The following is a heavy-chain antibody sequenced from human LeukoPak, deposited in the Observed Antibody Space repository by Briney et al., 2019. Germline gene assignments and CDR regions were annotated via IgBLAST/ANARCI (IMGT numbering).Heavy chain of an antibody. CDR2: ISSSSSHI. J-gene: IGHJ4*02. D-gene: IGHD2-15*01. CDR1: GFTFSSYS. CDR3: ARDRSGHCSGASCYLVS. Sequence: GGSLRLSCAASGFTFSSYSLNWVRQAPGKGLEWVSSISSSSSHIYYADSVKGRFTISRDNAKNSLFLQMSSLRAEDTAVYYCARDRSGHCSGASCYLVSWGQGTLVTVSS. V-gene: IGHV3-21*01.